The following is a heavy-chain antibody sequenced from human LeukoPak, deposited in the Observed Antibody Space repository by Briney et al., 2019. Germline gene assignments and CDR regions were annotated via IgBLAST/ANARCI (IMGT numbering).Heavy chain of an antibody. D-gene: IGHD6-6*01. CDR3: AKAEALVRPGFDY. CDR1: GFTFSNYA. V-gene: IGHV3-23*01. CDR2: ISGSGITT. Sequence: GGSLRLSCAASGFTFSNYAMNWVRQAPGKGLEWVSTISGSGITTCYAASVKGRFTISRDNSKNTLYLQMNSLSADDTAVYYCAKAEALVRPGFDYWGQGTLVTVSS. J-gene: IGHJ4*02.